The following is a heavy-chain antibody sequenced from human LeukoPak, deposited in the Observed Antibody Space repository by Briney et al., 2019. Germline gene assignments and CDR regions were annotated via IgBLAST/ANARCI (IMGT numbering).Heavy chain of an antibody. CDR1: GFTFSSYS. Sequence: GGSLRLSCAASGFTFSSYSMNWVRQAPGKGLEWVSSISSSSNYIYYADSVKGRFTISRDNAKDSPYLQMNSLRAEDTAVYYCARETNLLLRGSAFDIWGQGTMVTVSS. V-gene: IGHV3-21*01. D-gene: IGHD1-26*01. CDR3: ARETNLLLRGSAFDI. J-gene: IGHJ3*02. CDR2: ISSSSNYI.